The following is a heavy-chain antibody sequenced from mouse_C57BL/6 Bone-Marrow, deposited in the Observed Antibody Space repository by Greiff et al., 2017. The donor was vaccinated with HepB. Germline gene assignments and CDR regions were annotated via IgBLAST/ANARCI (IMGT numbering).Heavy chain of an antibody. CDR3: TREKSNWWAMDY. D-gene: IGHD2-5*01. CDR2: ISSGGDYI. Sequence: EVHLVESGEGLVKPGGSLKLSCAASGFTFSSYAMSWVRQTPEKRLEWVAYISSGGDYIYYADTVKGRVTISRDKARNTLYMQMSSLKSEDTAMYYCTREKSNWWAMDYWGQGTSVTVSS. J-gene: IGHJ4*01. CDR1: GFTFSSYA. V-gene: IGHV5-9-1*02.